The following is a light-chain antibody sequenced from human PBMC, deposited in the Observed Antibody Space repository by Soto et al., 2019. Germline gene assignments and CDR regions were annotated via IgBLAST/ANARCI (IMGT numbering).Light chain of an antibody. V-gene: IGKV3-20*01. CDR2: GAS. J-gene: IGKJ1*01. Sequence: EIVLTLSPGTLSLSPGERATLSCSASQSVSNNYLAWYQQKPGQAPRLLIYGASNRATGIPDRFSGSGSGTDFTLTISRLQPEDFAVYYCQQYGSSGTFGQGTKVDIK. CDR1: QSVSNNY. CDR3: QQYGSSGT.